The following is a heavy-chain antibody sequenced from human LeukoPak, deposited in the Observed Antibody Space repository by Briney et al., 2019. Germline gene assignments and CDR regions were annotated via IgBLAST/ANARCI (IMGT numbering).Heavy chain of an antibody. CDR2: IYTSGNT. CDR1: GVSISSAAYY. Sequence: PSETLSLTCTVSGVSISSAAYYWSWIRQPAGKGLEWIGRIYTSGNTNYNPSLKSRVTLSLDTSKNQFSLRLSSVNPADTAVYYCAREREGPYGYLDYWGEGTLVAVSS. D-gene: IGHD4-17*01. J-gene: IGHJ4*02. V-gene: IGHV4-61*02. CDR3: AREREGPYGYLDY.